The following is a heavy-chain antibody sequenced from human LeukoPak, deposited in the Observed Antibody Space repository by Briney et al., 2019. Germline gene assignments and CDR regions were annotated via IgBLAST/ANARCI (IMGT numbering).Heavy chain of an antibody. CDR3: VKDLRSDFMGVLSRYLSY. Sequence: PGGSLRLSCSASGFTFSNCYMHWVRQAPGKGLEYVAAISRNGGSTYYADSVKGRFTISRDNSKNTLYLQMSSLRAEDTAVYLCVKDLRSDFMGVLSRYLSYWGQGTLVTVSS. CDR1: GFTFSNCY. CDR2: ISRNGGST. V-gene: IGHV3-64D*09. J-gene: IGHJ4*02. D-gene: IGHD2/OR15-2a*01.